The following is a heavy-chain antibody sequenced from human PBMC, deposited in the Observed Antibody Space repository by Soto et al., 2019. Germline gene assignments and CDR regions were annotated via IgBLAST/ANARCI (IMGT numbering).Heavy chain of an antibody. Sequence: GGSLRLSCAASGFTFSSYAMSWVRQAPGKGLEWVGRIKRKSDGGTIDYAAPVKGRFTISRDDSKNTLYLQMNSLRAEDTAVYYCAKDVSPGGTSAIDYWGQGTLVTVSS. CDR3: AKDVSPGGTSAIDY. V-gene: IGHV3-15*01. D-gene: IGHD1-1*01. CDR2: IKRKSDGGTI. J-gene: IGHJ4*02. CDR1: GFTFSSYA.